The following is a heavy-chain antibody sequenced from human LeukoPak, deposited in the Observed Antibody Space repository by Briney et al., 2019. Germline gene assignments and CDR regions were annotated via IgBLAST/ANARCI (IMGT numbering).Heavy chain of an antibody. D-gene: IGHD1-1*01. CDR1: GFTFSSYS. Sequence: PGGSLRLSCAASGFTFSSYSMNWVRQAPGKGLEWVSSISSSSSYIYYADSVKGRFTICRDNAKNSLYLQMNSLRAEDTAVYYCATTTGTTWGYFDYWGQGTLVTVSS. J-gene: IGHJ4*02. CDR3: ATTTGTTWGYFDY. CDR2: ISSSSSYI. V-gene: IGHV3-21*01.